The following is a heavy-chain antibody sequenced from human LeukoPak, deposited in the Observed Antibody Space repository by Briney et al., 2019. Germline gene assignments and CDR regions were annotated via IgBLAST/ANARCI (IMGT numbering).Heavy chain of an antibody. J-gene: IGHJ5*02. Sequence: ASVKVSFKTPGYTFTNFYMHWVRQAPGQGLEWVGIINPSGGAASYAQKLQGRVAMTRDTSTNTVYMELSSLRSEDTAVYYCVRGGTMAPWGQGTLVTVSS. D-gene: IGHD2-15*01. CDR3: VRGGTMAP. CDR2: INPSGGAA. V-gene: IGHV1-46*04. CDR1: GYTFTNFY.